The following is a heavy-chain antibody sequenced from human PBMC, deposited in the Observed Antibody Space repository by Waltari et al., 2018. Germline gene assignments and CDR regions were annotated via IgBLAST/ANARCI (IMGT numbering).Heavy chain of an antibody. V-gene: IGHV3-53*01. CDR1: VFTVSGNY. J-gene: IGHJ4*02. Sequence: EVQLVESGGGLIQPGGSLRLSCAASVFTVSGNYMSWVRQAPGKGLQWVSIIYTGDNAYYADSVKGRFTISRDNSKNTLNLQMNSLRAADTAMYYCVSRSPTVTNIEYWGQGTLVTVSS. CDR3: VSRSPTVTNIEY. CDR2: IYTGDNA. D-gene: IGHD4-17*01.